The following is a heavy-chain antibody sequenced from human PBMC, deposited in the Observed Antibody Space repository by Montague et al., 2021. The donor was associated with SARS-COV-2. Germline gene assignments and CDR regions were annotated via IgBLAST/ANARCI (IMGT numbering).Heavy chain of an antibody. CDR3: AKDSYYYGLGYGMDV. V-gene: IGHV3-23*01. Sequence: SLRLSCAASGYTFSNSAMNWVRQAPGKGLEWVSGSSGSDGGTHYADSVNGRFTISRDNSNNVMHLQMNSLRAEDTALYYCAKDSYYYGLGYGMDVWGQGTTVTVSS. J-gene: IGHJ6*02. D-gene: IGHD3-10*01. CDR1: GYTFSNSA. CDR2: SSGSDGGT.